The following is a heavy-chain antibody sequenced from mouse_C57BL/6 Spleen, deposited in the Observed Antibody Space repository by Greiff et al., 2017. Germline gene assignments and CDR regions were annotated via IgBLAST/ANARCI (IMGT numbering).Heavy chain of an antibody. CDR3: ARGGHYGSSWFAY. CDR1: GYSITSGYD. CDR2: ISYSGST. V-gene: IGHV3-1*01. Sequence: EVKVVESGPGMVKPSQSLSLTCTVTGYSITSGYDWHWIRHFPGNKLEWMGYISYSGSTNYNPSLKSRISITHDTSKNHFFLKLNSVTTEDTATYYCARGGHYGSSWFAYWGQGTLVTVSA. D-gene: IGHD1-1*01. J-gene: IGHJ3*01.